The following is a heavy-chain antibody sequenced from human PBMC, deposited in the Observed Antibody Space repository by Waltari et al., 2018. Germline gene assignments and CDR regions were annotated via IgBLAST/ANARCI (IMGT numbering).Heavy chain of an antibody. Sequence: EVQLVESGGGLVKPGGSLRLSCAASGFTFSSYSMNWVRQAPGKGLEWVSSISSSSSYIYYADSVKGRFTISRDNAKNSLYLQMNSLRAEDTAVYYCASLRLGGGYNPDYWGQGTLVTVSS. D-gene: IGHD5-12*01. V-gene: IGHV3-21*01. CDR2: ISSSSSYI. CDR1: GFTFSSYS. CDR3: ASLRLGGGYNPDY. J-gene: IGHJ4*02.